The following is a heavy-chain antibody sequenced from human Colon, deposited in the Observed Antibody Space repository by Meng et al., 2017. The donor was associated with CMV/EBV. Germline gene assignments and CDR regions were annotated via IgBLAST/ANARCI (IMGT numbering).Heavy chain of an antibody. V-gene: IGHV3-11*01. J-gene: IGHJ4*02. Sequence: GAASGINYSNYYMSWVRRAPGKGREWISYISKSGKTIKNADGVRSRFTVSRDNPKNSLFLKMNSVQVEDTAVYYCARVGQFDYWGQGTLVTVSS. D-gene: IGHD3-16*01. CDR3: ARVGQFDY. CDR1: GINYSNYY. CDR2: ISKSGKTI.